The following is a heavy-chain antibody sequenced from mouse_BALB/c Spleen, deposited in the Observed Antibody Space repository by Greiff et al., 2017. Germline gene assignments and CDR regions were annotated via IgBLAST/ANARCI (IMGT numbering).Heavy chain of an antibody. CDR3: ARGGNYDAMDY. J-gene: IGHJ4*01. CDR2: IRNKANGYTT. V-gene: IGHV7-3*02. D-gene: IGHD2-1*01. CDR1: GFTFTDYY. Sequence: EVKLVESGGGLVQPGGSLRLSCATSGFTFTDYYMSWVRQPPGKALEWLGFIRNKANGYTTEYSASVKGRFTISRDNSQSILYLQMNTLRAEDSATYCCARGGNYDAMDYWGQGTSVTVSS.